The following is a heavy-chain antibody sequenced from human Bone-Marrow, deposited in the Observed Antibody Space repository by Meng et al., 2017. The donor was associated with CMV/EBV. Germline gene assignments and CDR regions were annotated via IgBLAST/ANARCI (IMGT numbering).Heavy chain of an antibody. J-gene: IGHJ6*02. V-gene: IGHV4-34*01. CDR1: GGSFSGYY. CDR2: INHSGST. D-gene: IGHD3-3*01. CDR3: ARGAAMYYDFWSGYYRTEGMDV. Sequence: GSLRLSCAVDGGSFSGYYWSWIRQPPGKGLEWIGEINHSGSTNYNPSLKSRVTISVDTSKNQFSLKLSSVTAADTAVYYCARGAAMYYDFWSGYYRTEGMDVWGQGTTVTVSS.